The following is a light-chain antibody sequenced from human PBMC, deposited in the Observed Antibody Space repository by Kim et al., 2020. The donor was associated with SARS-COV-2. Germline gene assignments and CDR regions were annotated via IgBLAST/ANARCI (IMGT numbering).Light chain of an antibody. J-gene: IGLJ2*01. Sequence: GKTVTIPCTRSSGSIDDNYVQWYQQRPGGVPTTVIYEDDQRPSGVSDRFSGSIDNSSNSASLTISGLKTEDEADYYCQSYNRSYVVFGGGTQLTVL. CDR1: SGSIDDNY. V-gene: IGLV6-57*03. CDR3: QSYNRSYVV. CDR2: EDD.